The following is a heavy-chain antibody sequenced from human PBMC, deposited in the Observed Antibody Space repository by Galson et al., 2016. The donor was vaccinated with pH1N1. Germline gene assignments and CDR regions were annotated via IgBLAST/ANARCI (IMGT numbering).Heavy chain of an antibody. D-gene: IGHD3-9*01. Sequence: SLRLSCAASGFTFRRYAMSWVRQAPGKGLEWVAFMSYDGSNKYYADSVKGRFTISRDNSQSTLYLQMNSLSTNDTAIYYCARDLGGYFVRYYFDHWGQGTLVTVSS. V-gene: IGHV3-30-3*01. CDR1: GFTFRRYA. CDR2: MSYDGSNK. J-gene: IGHJ4*02. CDR3: ARDLGGYFVRYYFDH.